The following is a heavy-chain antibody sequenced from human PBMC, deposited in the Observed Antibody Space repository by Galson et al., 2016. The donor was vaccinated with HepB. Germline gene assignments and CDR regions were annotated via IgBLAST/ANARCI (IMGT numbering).Heavy chain of an antibody. CDR3: AREPYDNGFDY. V-gene: IGHV1-3*01. CDR1: GYTFTSYA. D-gene: IGHD3-22*01. CDR2: INAGNGNR. Sequence: SVKVSCKASGYTFTSYAMHWVRQAPGQRLEWMGWINAGNGNRKYSQKFQGRVTITRDTSASTAYMELSSLRSEDTAAYYCAREPYDNGFDYWGQGTLVTVSS. J-gene: IGHJ4*02.